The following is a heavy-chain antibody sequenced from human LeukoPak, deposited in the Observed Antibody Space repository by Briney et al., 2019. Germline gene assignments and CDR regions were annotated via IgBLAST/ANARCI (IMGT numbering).Heavy chain of an antibody. V-gene: IGHV3-74*01. CDR2: ICPDGTVT. J-gene: IGHJ4*02. CDR1: GFTFSTYC. CDR3: VRDFRSADY. Sequence: GGSLRLSCAASGFTFSTYCMHWVRQAPGKGPMWVSRICPDGTVTNYADSVKARFIISRDNARNTVYLQMNSLRVEDTTVYYCVRDFRSADYWGQGTLVTVSS.